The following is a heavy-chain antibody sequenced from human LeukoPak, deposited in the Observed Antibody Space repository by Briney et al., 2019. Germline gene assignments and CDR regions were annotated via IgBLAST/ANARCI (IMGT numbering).Heavy chain of an antibody. D-gene: IGHD6-13*01. CDR1: GGSISSSSYY. J-gene: IGHJ5*02. CDR3: ARVRIAAAGTPNWFDP. CDR2: IYYSGST. Sequence: PSETLSLTCTVSGGSISSSSYYWGWIRQPPGKGLEWIGSIYYSGSTYYNPSLKSRVTISVDTSKNQFSLKLSSVTAADTAVYYCARVRIAAAGTPNWFDPWGQGTLVTVSS. V-gene: IGHV4-39*07.